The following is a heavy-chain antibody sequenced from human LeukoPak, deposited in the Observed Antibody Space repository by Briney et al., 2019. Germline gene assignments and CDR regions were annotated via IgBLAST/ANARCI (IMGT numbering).Heavy chain of an antibody. CDR3: TTETYYYDSSGYSPLFDY. D-gene: IGHD3-22*01. CDR1: GFTFSNAW. Sequence: GGSLRLSCAASGFTFSNAWMSWVRQAPGKGLEWVGRIKSKTDGGTTDYAAPVKGRFTISRDDSKNTLYLQMNSLKTEDTAVYYCTTETYYYDSSGYSPLFDYWGQGTLVTVSS. V-gene: IGHV3-15*01. J-gene: IGHJ4*02. CDR2: IKSKTDGGTT.